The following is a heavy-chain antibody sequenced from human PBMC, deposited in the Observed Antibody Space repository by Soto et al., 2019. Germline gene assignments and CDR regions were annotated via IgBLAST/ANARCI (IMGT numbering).Heavy chain of an antibody. CDR3: ARAYVPDYYYYYMDV. J-gene: IGHJ6*03. Sequence: SETLSLTCTVSGGSISSYYWSWIRQPPGKGLEWIGYIYYSGSTNYNPSLKSRVTISVDTSKNQFSLKLSSVTAADTAVYYCARAYVPDYYYYYMDVWGKGTTVTVSS. D-gene: IGHD2-2*01. CDR1: GGSISSYY. CDR2: IYYSGST. V-gene: IGHV4-59*01.